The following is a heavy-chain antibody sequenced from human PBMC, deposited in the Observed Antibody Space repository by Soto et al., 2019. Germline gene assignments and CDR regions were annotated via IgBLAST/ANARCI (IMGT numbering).Heavy chain of an antibody. CDR3: ARDPVEMATMPPLIYDYYGMDV. CDR2: ISSSSSYT. D-gene: IGHD5-12*01. V-gene: IGHV3-11*06. CDR1: GFTFSDYY. J-gene: IGHJ6*02. Sequence: QVQLVESGGGLVKPGGSLRLSCAASGFTFSDYYMSWIRQAPGKGLEWVSYISSSSSYTHYADSVKGRFTISRDNAKNSLYLQMNSLRAEDTAVYYCARDPVEMATMPPLIYDYYGMDVGGQWTTVTVSS.